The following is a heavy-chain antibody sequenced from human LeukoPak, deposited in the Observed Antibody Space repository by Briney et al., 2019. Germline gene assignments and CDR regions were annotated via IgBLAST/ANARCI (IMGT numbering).Heavy chain of an antibody. CDR2: IYYSGST. CDR1: GGSISSGGYY. V-gene: IGHV4-31*03. J-gene: IGHJ4*02. CDR3: ARGRSYSTLDY. Sequence: SETLSLTCTVSGGSISSGGYYWSWLRQHPGKGLEWIGYIYYSGSTYYSPSLKSRVTISVDTSKNQFSLKLSSVTAADTAVYYCARGRSYSTLDYWGQGTLVTVSS. D-gene: IGHD1-26*01.